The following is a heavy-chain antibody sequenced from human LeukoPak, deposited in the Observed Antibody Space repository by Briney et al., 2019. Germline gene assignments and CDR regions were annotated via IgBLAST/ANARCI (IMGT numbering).Heavy chain of an antibody. CDR2: ISPNSGGT. Sequence: ASVKVSCKASGYTFTGYYMHWVRQAPGQGLEWMGWISPNSGGTNYAQKFQGRVTMTRDTSISTAYMELSRLRSDDTAVYYCARGSSRWLADFDYWGQGTLVTVSS. CDR3: ARGSSRWLADFDY. J-gene: IGHJ4*02. V-gene: IGHV1-2*02. CDR1: GYTFTGYY. D-gene: IGHD6-19*01.